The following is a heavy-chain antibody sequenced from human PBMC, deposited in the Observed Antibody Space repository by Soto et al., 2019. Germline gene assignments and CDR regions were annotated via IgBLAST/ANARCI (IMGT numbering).Heavy chain of an antibody. CDR1: GFTVSIYA. CDR2: ISGSGGST. Sequence: EVQLLESGGGLVQPGGSLRLSCAAAGFTVSIYAMSWVRQAPGKGLEWVSAISGSGGSTYYADSVKGRFTISRDNSKNTLYLQMNSLRDDDTAVYYCAKATRGGAATLIRDYWGQGTLVTVSS. D-gene: IGHD6-13*01. V-gene: IGHV3-23*01. J-gene: IGHJ4*02. CDR3: AKATRGGAATLIRDY.